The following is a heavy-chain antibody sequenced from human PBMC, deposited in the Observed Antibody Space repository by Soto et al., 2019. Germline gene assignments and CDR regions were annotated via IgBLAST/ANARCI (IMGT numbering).Heavy chain of an antibody. CDR1: GGSISPYY. Sequence: PSETLSLTCTVSGGSISPYYWSWIRQPPGKGLEWVGYIYYGGSTSYNPSLKSRVTISLETSKSQFSLRLSSVTAADTAVYYCARVSSSWGLVSYFDYWGQGTLVTVSS. J-gene: IGHJ4*02. CDR3: ARVSSSWGLVSYFDY. CDR2: IYYGGST. D-gene: IGHD6-13*01. V-gene: IGHV4-59*01.